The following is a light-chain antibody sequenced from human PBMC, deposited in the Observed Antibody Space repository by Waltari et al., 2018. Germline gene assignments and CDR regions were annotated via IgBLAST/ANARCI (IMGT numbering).Light chain of an antibody. V-gene: IGKV3-20*01. CDR3: QHYGTSSWT. Sequence: LLTQSPVTLSLSPGEGATLSCRASQTIRSNNLAWYQQKLGQTPRLLIFGATNRATDVPDRFSGSGSGTDFSLMITRLEPEDSAVYFCQHYGTSSWTFGQGTRVEMK. CDR1: QTIRSNN. J-gene: IGKJ1*01. CDR2: GAT.